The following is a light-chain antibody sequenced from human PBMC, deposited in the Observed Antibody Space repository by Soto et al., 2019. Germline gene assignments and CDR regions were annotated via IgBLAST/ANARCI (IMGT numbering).Light chain of an antibody. J-gene: IGKJ1*01. Sequence: IQMTQSPSSLSASVGDRVTITCRASQSISSYLNWYQQKPGKAPKLLIYAASSLQSGVPSRFSGSGFGTEFTLTISSLQPDDFATYYCQQYNSAWTFGQGPKVDI. CDR1: QSISSY. V-gene: IGKV1-39*01. CDR2: AAS. CDR3: QQYNSAWT.